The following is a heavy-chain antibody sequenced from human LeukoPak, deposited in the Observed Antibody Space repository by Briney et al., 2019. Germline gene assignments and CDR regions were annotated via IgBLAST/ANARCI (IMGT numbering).Heavy chain of an antibody. J-gene: IGHJ4*02. Sequence: GASVKVSCKASGYTFSSYYVHWVRQAPGQGLEWMGMIIPSDGFTSYAQKFQGRVTMTRDMSTSTVYMELGSLRSDDTAVYYCARVGRRLFGVLIPLSFDYWGQGTPVTVSS. V-gene: IGHV1-46*01. CDR3: ARVGRRLFGVLIPLSFDY. CDR2: IIPSDGFT. D-gene: IGHD3-3*01. CDR1: GYTFSSYY.